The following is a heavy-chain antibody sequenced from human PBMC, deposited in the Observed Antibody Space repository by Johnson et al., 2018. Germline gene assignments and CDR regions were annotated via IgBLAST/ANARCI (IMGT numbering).Heavy chain of an antibody. CDR2: INLNSGSI. CDR3: AKDRCSSTSCPAYYYYYGMDV. V-gene: IGHV3-9*01. D-gene: IGHD2-2*01. J-gene: IGHJ6*02. Sequence: VQLVQSGGGVVQPGRSLRLPCAASGFTFDDYAMHWVRQAPGKGLVWVSVINLNSGSIGYADSVKGRFTISRDNAKNSLYLQMNSLMAEDTGLYYFAKDRCSSTSCPAYYYYYGMDVWGQGTTGTVSS. CDR1: GFTFDDYA.